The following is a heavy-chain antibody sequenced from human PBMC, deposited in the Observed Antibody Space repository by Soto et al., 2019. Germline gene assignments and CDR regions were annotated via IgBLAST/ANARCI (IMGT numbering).Heavy chain of an antibody. V-gene: IGHV1-3*01. CDR2: TNAGNGNT. D-gene: IGHD3-10*01. Sequence: GASVKVSCKASGYTFTSYAMHWVRQAPGQRLEWMGWTNAGNGNTKYSQKFQGRVTITRDTSASTAYMELSSLRSEDTAVYYCARGSGLTYFDYWGQGTLVTVSS. CDR1: GYTFTSYA. CDR3: ARGSGLTYFDY. J-gene: IGHJ4*02.